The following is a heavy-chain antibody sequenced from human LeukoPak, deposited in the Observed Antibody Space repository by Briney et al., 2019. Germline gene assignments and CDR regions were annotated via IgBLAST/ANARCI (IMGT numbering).Heavy chain of an antibody. V-gene: IGHV4-34*01. CDR3: ARGNSGWWNYFDY. CDR2: INHSGST. CDR1: GGSFSGYY. Sequence: SETLSLTCAVYGGSFSGYYWSWIRQPPGKGLEWIGEINHSGSTNYNPSLKSRVTISVDTSKNQFSLKLGSVTAADTAVYYCARGNSGWWNYFDYWGQGTLVTVSS. D-gene: IGHD6-19*01. J-gene: IGHJ4*02.